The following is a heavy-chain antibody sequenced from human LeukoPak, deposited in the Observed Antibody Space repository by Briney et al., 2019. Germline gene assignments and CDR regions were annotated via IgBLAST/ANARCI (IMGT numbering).Heavy chain of an antibody. CDR1: GYTFTSYD. CDR3: ARGAELRYFDWLLYGDV. J-gene: IGHJ6*02. CDR2: VNPNSGNT. D-gene: IGHD3-9*01. Sequence: GASVKVSCKASGYTFTSYDINWVRQATGQGLEWMGWVNPNSGNTGYAQKFQGRVTMTRNTSISTAYMELSSLRSEDTAVYYCARGAELRYFDWLLYGDVWGQGTTVTVSS. V-gene: IGHV1-8*01.